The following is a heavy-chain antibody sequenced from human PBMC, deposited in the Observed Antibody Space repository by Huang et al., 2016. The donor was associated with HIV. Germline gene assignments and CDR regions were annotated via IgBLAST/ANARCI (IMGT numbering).Heavy chain of an antibody. CDR1: GGPLSGHY. CDR2: VNYRGSA. J-gene: IGHJ3*02. Sequence: QVRLHQWGTGLVRPSETLSLTCAVYGGPLSGHYWSWVRLPPGGSLEWLGEVNYRGSAKYNPSLKSRLSMSIDTSKKQFSLKLGSVTAADTALYYCARSLMGEDPFDIWGQGTLVTVSS. D-gene: IGHD3-16*01. V-gene: IGHV4-34*01. CDR3: ARSLMGEDPFDI.